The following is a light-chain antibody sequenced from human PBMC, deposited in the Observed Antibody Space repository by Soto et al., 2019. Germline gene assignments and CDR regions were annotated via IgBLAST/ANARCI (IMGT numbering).Light chain of an antibody. CDR3: QQYNSYPWT. J-gene: IGKJ1*01. Sequence: GDGVTITCRASQSISNRLAWYQQKPGEAPKYLIYDASTLGSGAPSRFSGSGSGTEFTLSISSLQPDDFATYYCQQYNSYPWTFGQGTKVEI. CDR1: QSISNR. V-gene: IGKV1-5*01. CDR2: DAS.